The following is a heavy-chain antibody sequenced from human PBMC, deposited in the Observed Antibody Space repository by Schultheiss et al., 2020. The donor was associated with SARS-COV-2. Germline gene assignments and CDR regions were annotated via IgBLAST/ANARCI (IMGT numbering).Heavy chain of an antibody. J-gene: IGHJ6*02. CDR2: IWYDGSNK. Sequence: GESLKISCAASGFTFSSYGMHWVRQAPGKGLEWVAVIWYDGSNKYYADSVKGRFTISRDNSKNTLYLQMNSLRAEDTAVYYCARCDQLLMGGYYYYGMDVWGQGTTVTVSS. CDR1: GFTFSSYG. CDR3: ARCDQLLMGGYYYYGMDV. D-gene: IGHD2-2*01. V-gene: IGHV3-33*08.